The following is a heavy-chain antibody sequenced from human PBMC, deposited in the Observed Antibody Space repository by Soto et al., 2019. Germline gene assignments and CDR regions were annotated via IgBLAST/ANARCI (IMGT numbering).Heavy chain of an antibody. Sequence: QVQLVQSGAEVKKPGASVKVSCKVSGYTLNEVAIHWVRQAPGKGLEWLGGFDRDEAETSYAQHFKGRVTMTEDTSTDTVYMELSSLRSEDTALYFCPTYHSDYNFDHWGQGTRVTVSS. CDR1: GYTLNEVA. CDR2: FDRDEAET. D-gene: IGHD4-4*01. J-gene: IGHJ5*02. CDR3: PTYHSDYNFDH. V-gene: IGHV1-24*01.